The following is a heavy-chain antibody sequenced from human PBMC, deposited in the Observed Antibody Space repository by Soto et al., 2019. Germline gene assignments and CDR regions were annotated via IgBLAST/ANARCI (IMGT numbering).Heavy chain of an antibody. CDR3: AKALPMYYYDSSGYSDYYYDMDV. CDR1: GFTLNSFA. D-gene: IGHD3-22*01. Sequence: GGSLRLSCAASGFTLNSFAMNWVRQAPGKGLEWVSGISARGEKTYYADSVKGRFTISRDNSKNTVYLQMNSLRAKDTAVFYCAKALPMYYYDSSGYSDYYYDMDVWGQGTTVTVSS. CDR2: ISARGEKT. V-gene: IGHV3-23*01. J-gene: IGHJ6*02.